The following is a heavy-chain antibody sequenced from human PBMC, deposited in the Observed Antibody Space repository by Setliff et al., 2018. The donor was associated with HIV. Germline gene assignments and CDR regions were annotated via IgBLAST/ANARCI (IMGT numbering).Heavy chain of an antibody. Sequence: GASVMVSCKASGYTFTSYDINWVRQATGQGLEWMGWMNPNSGNTGYAQKFQGRVTMTRNTSISTAYMELSSLRSEDTAVYYCARGKLSRTGTNDYWGQGTLVTVSS. V-gene: IGHV1-8*02. CDR2: MNPNSGNT. D-gene: IGHD1-7*01. J-gene: IGHJ4*02. CDR3: ARGKLSRTGTNDY. CDR1: GYTFTSYD.